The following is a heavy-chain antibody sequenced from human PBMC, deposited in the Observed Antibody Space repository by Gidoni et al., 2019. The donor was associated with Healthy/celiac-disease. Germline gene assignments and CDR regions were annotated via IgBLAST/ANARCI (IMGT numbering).Heavy chain of an antibody. Sequence: QGQLVQSGAAANTPGASVKVSCDASGYTFTSYDMHWVRQARGQGLEWMGIINPSGGSKSYAKKFQGRVTMTRDTSTSTVYMELSSLRSEDTAVYYCARGYSNNWFDPWGQGTLVTVSS. CDR2: INPSGGSK. CDR3: ARGYSNNWFDP. CDR1: GYTFTSYD. J-gene: IGHJ5*02. D-gene: IGHD4-4*01. V-gene: IGHV1-46*01.